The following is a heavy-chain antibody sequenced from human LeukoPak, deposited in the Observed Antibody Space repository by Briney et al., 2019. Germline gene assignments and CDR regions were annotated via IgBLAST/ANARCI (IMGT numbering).Heavy chain of an antibody. D-gene: IGHD3-22*01. J-gene: IGHJ4*02. V-gene: IGHV3-23*01. Sequence: PGGSLRLSCAASGFTFSSYTMSWVRQAPGKGLEWVSAISGSGGSTYYADSVKGRFTISRDNSKNTLYLEMNSLRVEDTAVYYCARVLLYYDSSMIDYWGQGTLVTVSS. CDR2: ISGSGGST. CDR1: GFTFSSYT. CDR3: ARVLLYYDSSMIDY.